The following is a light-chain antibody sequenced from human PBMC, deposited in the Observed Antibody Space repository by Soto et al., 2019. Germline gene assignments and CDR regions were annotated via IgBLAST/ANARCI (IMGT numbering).Light chain of an antibody. J-gene: IGKJ5*01. V-gene: IGKV1-5*03. CDR1: QSISSW. CDR3: QHYNSYSEA. Sequence: DIQMTQSPSTLSASVGDRVTITCRASQSISSWLAWYQQKPGKAPKLLINKASSLESGVPSRFSGSGSGTEFTLTISSLQPDDFATYYCQHYNSYSEAFGQGTRLEIK. CDR2: KAS.